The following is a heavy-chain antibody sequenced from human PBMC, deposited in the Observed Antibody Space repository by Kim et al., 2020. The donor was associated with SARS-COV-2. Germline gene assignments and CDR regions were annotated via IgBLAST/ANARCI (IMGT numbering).Heavy chain of an antibody. CDR2: ISWNSGSI. CDR3: AVDIVATTDY. Sequence: GGSLRLSCAASGFTFDDYAMHWVRQAPGKGLEWVSGISWNSGSIGYADSVKGRFTISRDNAKNSLYLQMNSLRAEDTALYYCAVDIVATTDYWGQGTLVTVSS. J-gene: IGHJ4*02. D-gene: IGHD5-12*01. CDR1: GFTFDDYA. V-gene: IGHV3-9*01.